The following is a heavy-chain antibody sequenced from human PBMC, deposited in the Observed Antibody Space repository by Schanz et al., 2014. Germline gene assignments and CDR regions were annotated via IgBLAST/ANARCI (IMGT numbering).Heavy chain of an antibody. Sequence: QVQLQESGPGLVKPSQTLSLTCNVSGDSMSSGGYYWNWIRQHPGKGLEWIGYIYDGGSTYYNPSLKSRVTISVDTSKNQFSLRLSSVTAADTAVYYCASKARYTYGYDYWGEGTLVTVSS. CDR2: IYDGGST. CDR3: ASKARYTYGYDY. V-gene: IGHV4-31*03. J-gene: IGHJ4*02. CDR1: GDSMSSGGYY. D-gene: IGHD5-18*01.